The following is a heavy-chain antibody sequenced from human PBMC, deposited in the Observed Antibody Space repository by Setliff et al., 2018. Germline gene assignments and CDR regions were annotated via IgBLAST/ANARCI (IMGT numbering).Heavy chain of an antibody. J-gene: IGHJ3*02. CDR3: ARDRGFCSSTSRYPAFDI. D-gene: IGHD2-2*01. CDR2: IYPGDSDA. V-gene: IGHV5-51*01. Sequence: PGESLKISCKGSGYSFTSYRIGWVRQMPGKGLEWMGIIYPGDSDARYSPSFQGQVTISADKSITTAYLQWSSLKASDTAMYYCARDRGFCSSTSRYPAFDIWGQGTMVTVSS. CDR1: GYSFTSYR.